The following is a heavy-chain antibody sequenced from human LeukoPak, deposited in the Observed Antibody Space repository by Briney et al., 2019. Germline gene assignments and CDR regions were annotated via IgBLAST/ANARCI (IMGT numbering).Heavy chain of an antibody. CDR1: VFTFSSYA. V-gene: IGHV3-23*01. CDR2: ISGSGDST. Sequence: QPGGSLRLCCPGSVFTFSSYAMSWAPQAPGTGVEWGNAISGSGDSTYYPDSAKGRFTIPRDNSRNTLFLQINSLRAEDTAVYDCARAADGTIPRSFDYWGQGTLVTVSS. J-gene: IGHJ4*02. CDR3: ARAADGTIPRSFDY. D-gene: IGHD2-21*01.